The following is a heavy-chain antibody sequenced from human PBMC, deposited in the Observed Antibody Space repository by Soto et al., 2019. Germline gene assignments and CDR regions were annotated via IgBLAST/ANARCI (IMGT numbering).Heavy chain of an antibody. D-gene: IGHD5-18*01. V-gene: IGHV4-30-4*08. Sequence: PSETLSLSCAVSGGSISSGDYYWSWIRQPPGKGLEWIGYIYYSGSTYYNPSLKSRVTISVDTSKNQFSLKLSSVTAADTAVYYCAREHDTAIARNPRDNWFDPWGQGTLVTVSS. J-gene: IGHJ5*02. CDR1: GGSISSGDYY. CDR3: AREHDTAIARNPRDNWFDP. CDR2: IYYSGST.